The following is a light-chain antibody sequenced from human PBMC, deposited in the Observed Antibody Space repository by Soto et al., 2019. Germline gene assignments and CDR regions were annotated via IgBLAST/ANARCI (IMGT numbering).Light chain of an antibody. CDR2: AAS. V-gene: IGKV1-39*01. CDR1: QSISSY. J-gene: IGKJ1*01. CDR3: QETFSTPQGT. Sequence: DIQMTQSPSSLSAAVGDRVTITCRAGQSISSYLNWYQQRPGKAPRLLIYAASSLQSGVPSRFSGGGIGTDFTLTISSLXPEDFATYYCQETFSTPQGTFGQGTKVDIK.